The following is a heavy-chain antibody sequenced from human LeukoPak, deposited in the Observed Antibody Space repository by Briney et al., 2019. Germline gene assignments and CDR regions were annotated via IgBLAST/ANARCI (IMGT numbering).Heavy chain of an antibody. CDR3: ANSRGYRGYYYMDV. J-gene: IGHJ6*03. D-gene: IGHD6-25*01. CDR2: ISYDGSNK. V-gene: IGHV3-30*04. CDR1: GFTFSSYA. Sequence: GGSLRLSCAASGFTFSSYAMHWVRQAPGKGLEWVAVISYDGSNKYYADSVKGRFTISRDNSKNTLYLQMNSLRAEDTAVYYCANSRGYRGYYYMDVWGKGTTVTISS.